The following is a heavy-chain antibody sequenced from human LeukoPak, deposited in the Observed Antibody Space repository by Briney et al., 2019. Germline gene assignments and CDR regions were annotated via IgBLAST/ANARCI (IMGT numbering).Heavy chain of an antibody. D-gene: IGHD2-2*01. V-gene: IGHV1-69*01. J-gene: IGHJ4*02. CDR3: ARQLGFSHCSSTSCPSDY. CDR2: IHPIFGRA. Sequence: SVKVSCKASGDTFISYAISWVRQAPGQGLEWMGGIHPIFGRANYAQKFQGRVTITADESTSTDYMELSSLRSEDTVVYYCARQLGFSHCSSTSCPSDYWGQGTLVTVSS. CDR1: GDTFISYA.